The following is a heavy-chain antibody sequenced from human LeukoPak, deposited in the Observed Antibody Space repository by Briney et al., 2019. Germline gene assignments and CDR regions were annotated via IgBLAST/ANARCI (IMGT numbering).Heavy chain of an antibody. V-gene: IGHV3-23*01. Sequence: PGGSLRLSCAASGFPFSSYGMSWVRQAPGKGLEWVSAISGSGGSTYYADSVKGRFTISRDNAKNTLYLQMNSLRAEDTAVYYCARRGAVAGAFDIWGQGTKVTVSS. J-gene: IGHJ3*02. CDR2: ISGSGGST. CDR3: ARRGAVAGAFDI. D-gene: IGHD6-19*01. CDR1: GFPFSSYG.